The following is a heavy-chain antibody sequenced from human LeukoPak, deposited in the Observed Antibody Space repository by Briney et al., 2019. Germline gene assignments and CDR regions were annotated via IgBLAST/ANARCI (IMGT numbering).Heavy chain of an antibody. CDR3: ARDFFSDYYYGSGSPFDP. V-gene: IGHV1-8*03. Sequence: ASVKVSCKASGYTFTSYDINWVRQATGQGLEWMGWMNPNSGNTGYAQKFQGRVTITRNTSISTAYMELSSLRSEDTAVYYCARDFFSDYYYGSGSPFDPWGQGTLVTVSS. CDR2: MNPNSGNT. CDR1: GYTFTSYD. D-gene: IGHD3-10*01. J-gene: IGHJ5*02.